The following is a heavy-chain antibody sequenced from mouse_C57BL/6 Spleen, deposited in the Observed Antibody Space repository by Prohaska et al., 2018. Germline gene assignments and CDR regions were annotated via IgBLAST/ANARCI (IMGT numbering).Heavy chain of an antibody. CDR2: IRLIFDKYAT. CDR3: TGPGSSLGD. J-gene: IGHJ2*01. D-gene: IGHD1-1*01. Sequence: EVKLEESGGGLVQPGGSMKLSCVASGFTFSNYWMNWVRQSPEKGLEWVAQIRLIFDKYATNYAESVKGRFTITRYDSKSSVYLQMNRLRDEDTGIYYCTGPGSSLGDWGQGTTLTVSS. V-gene: IGHV6-3*01. CDR1: GFTFSNYW.